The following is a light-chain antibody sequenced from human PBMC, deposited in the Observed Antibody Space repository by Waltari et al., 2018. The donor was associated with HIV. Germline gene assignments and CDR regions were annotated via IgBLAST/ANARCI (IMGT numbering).Light chain of an antibody. CDR1: QSIGSS. CDR3: HQSSSFLGT. CDR2: CGS. J-gene: IGKJ1*01. Sequence: EIVLTQSPDFQSVTPKEKVTITCRASQSIGSSLHWYQQKPDQSPKLLIKCGSQSFSGVPSRFSGSGSWTDFTLTINSLEAEDAATYYCHQSSSFLGTFGQGTKVEIK. V-gene: IGKV6-21*01.